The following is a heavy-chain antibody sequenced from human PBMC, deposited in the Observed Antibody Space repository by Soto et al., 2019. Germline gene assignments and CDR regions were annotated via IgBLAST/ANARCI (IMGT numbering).Heavy chain of an antibody. Sequence: SETLSLTCTVSGGSISSYYWSWLRQPPGKGLEWIGYMYYSGGTNYNPSLKSRVTISEDMSKNQFSLKLSSVTAADTAVYYCAREACISTSCSRGDRWFDPWGQGTLVTVS. D-gene: IGHD2-2*01. CDR3: AREACISTSCSRGDRWFDP. CDR1: GGSISSYY. CDR2: MYYSGGT. J-gene: IGHJ5*02. V-gene: IGHV4-59*01.